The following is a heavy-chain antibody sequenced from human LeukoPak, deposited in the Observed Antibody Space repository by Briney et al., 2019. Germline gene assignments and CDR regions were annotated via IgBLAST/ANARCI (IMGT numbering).Heavy chain of an antibody. CDR2: IIPILGIA. Sequence: GAAVKVSCKASAGTFSSYAISWGRQAPGQGLEWMGRIIPILGIATYAQTFQGRGTITADKSTSTAYMDLSSLRSEDTAVYYCARSPGYCTNGVCYNNWFDPWGQGTLVTVSS. V-gene: IGHV1-69*04. CDR1: AGTFSSYA. CDR3: ARSPGYCTNGVCYNNWFDP. D-gene: IGHD2-8*01. J-gene: IGHJ5*02.